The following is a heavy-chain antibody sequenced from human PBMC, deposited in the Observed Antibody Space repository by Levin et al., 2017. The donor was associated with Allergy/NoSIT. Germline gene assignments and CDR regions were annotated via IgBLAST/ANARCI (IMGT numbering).Heavy chain of an antibody. CDR1: GGSISSSSYY. CDR2: IYYSGST. V-gene: IGHV4-39*02. Sequence: ESLKISCTVSGGSISSSSYYWGWIRQPPGKGLEWIGSIYYSGSTYYNPSLKSRVTISVDTSKNQFSLKLSSVTAADTAVYYCARDLGYIYPNWYFDLWGRGTLVTVSS. D-gene: IGHD5-18*01. CDR3: ARDLGYIYPNWYFDL. J-gene: IGHJ2*01.